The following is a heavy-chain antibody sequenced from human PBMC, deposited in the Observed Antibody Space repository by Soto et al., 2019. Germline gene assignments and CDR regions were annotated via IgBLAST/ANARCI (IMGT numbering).Heavy chain of an antibody. J-gene: IGHJ3*02. CDR3: ARGLTGPPMTPAFDI. Sequence: QVQLQESGPGLVKPSETLSLTCTVSGGSISSYYWSWIRQPPGKGLEWIGYSYYSGSTNYNPSLKSRVTISVDTSKNQFSLKLSSVTAADTAVYYCARGLTGPPMTPAFDIWGQGTMVTVSS. CDR1: GGSISSYY. D-gene: IGHD3-9*01. CDR2: SYYSGST. V-gene: IGHV4-59*01.